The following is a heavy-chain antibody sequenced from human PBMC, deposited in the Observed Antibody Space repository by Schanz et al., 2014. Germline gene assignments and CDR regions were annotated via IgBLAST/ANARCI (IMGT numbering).Heavy chain of an antibody. CDR2: ISGRSSHI. CDR1: GFTISSYS. J-gene: IGHJ6*02. D-gene: IGHD3-9*01. CDR3: ARDSGPYYDKSMDV. V-gene: IGHV3-21*01. Sequence: EVHLVESGGGLVKRGGSLRLSCAASGFTISSYSMNWVRQAPGKGLEWVSSISGRSSHIYYADSVKGRFTISRDNAKNSLYLQMNSLRAEDTALYYCARDSGPYYDKSMDVWGQGTTVAVSS.